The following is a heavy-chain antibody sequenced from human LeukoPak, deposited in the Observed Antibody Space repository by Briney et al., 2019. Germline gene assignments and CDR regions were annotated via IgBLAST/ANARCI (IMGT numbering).Heavy chain of an antibody. CDR2: INPNSGGT. J-gene: IGHJ4*02. D-gene: IGHD5-18*01. V-gene: IGHV1-2*02. CDR1: GYTFTGYY. Sequence: ASVKVSCKASGYTFTGYYMHWVRQAPGQGLEWMGWINPNSGGTNYAQNFQGRVTMTRDTSISTAYMELSRLRSDDTAVYHCARDPSWAMVTDYWGQGTLVTVSS. CDR3: ARDPSWAMVTDY.